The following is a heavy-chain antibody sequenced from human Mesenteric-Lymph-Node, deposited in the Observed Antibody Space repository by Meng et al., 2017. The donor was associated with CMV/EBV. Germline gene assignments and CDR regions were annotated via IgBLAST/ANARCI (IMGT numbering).Heavy chain of an antibody. CDR2: LYYSGDT. V-gene: IGHV4-39*01. J-gene: IGHJ4*02. CDR1: GGSISGSSYY. D-gene: IGHD5-24*01. CDR3: ARHGWLQFFMF. Sequence: CSVYGGSISGSSYYWGWIRQSPGKGLQWIGSLYYSGDTYYNVSLKSRANIYVDTSKNEFTLELASVTAADTATYYCARHGWLQFFMFWGQGTRVTVSS.